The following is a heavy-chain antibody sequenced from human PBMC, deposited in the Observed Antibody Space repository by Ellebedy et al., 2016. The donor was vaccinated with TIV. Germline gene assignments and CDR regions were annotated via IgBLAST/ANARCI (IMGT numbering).Heavy chain of an antibody. Sequence: GESLKISXVASGFTFSRYWMNWVRQTPGKGLELVANIKNDGSEKYYDDSMEGRFTVSRDNTKNSVYLQMKSLRAEDTGVYYCARKQYYYDSGSYGWFDRWGQGTLVTVSS. CDR2: IKNDGSEK. CDR3: ARKQYYYDSGSYGWFDR. V-gene: IGHV3-7*01. D-gene: IGHD3-10*01. CDR1: GFTFSRYW. J-gene: IGHJ5*02.